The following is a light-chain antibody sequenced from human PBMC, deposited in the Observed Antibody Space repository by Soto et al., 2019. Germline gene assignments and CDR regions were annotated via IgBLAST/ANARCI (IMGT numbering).Light chain of an antibody. CDR1: QSISSW. J-gene: IGKJ2*01. CDR2: DAS. CDR3: QQYNSYSRT. Sequence: DIQMTQSPSTLSASVGDRVTITCRASQSISSWLAWYQQKPGKAPNLLIYDASSLESGVPSRFSGSGSGTEVTLTISSLQPDDFATYYCQQYNSYSRTFGQGTKLEIK. V-gene: IGKV1-5*01.